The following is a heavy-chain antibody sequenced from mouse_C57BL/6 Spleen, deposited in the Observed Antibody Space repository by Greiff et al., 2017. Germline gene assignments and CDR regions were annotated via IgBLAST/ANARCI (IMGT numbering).Heavy chain of an antibody. CDR2: ISGGGGNT. CDR1: GFTFSSYT. V-gene: IGHV5-9*01. Sequence: DVKLVESGGGLVKPGGSLKLSCAASGFTFSSYTMSWVRQTPEKRLEWVATISGGGGNTYYPDRVKGRFTISRNNAKNTLYLQMSSLRSEDTALYYCARQGAYAMDYWGQGTSVTVSS. J-gene: IGHJ4*01. CDR3: ARQGAYAMDY.